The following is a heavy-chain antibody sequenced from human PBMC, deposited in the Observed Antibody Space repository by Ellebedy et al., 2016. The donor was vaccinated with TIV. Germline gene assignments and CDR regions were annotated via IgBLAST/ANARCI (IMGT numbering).Heavy chain of an antibody. V-gene: IGHV3-33*08. CDR3: ARIHGDRDDY. CDR2: IWYDGSQK. D-gene: IGHD7-27*01. J-gene: IGHJ4*02. Sequence: PGGSRRLSCKASGFTFSSYGMHWVRQAPGKGLEWVAVIWYDGSQKYYADSVKGRFTIYRDNSKKTLYLQMNSLRAEDTAVYHCARIHGDRDDYWGQGTLVTVSS. CDR1: GFTFSSYG.